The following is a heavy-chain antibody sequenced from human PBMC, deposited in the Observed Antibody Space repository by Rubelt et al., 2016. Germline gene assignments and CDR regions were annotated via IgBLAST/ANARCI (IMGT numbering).Heavy chain of an antibody. Sequence: EVQLVESGGGLVQPGGSLRLSCVASGFTFSSYAMNWVRQAPGEGLEWVSAISGGGGGTYYADSVKGRFTISRDNSKNTLYRQMNSRRAEDTAVYYCAREATVAGTDDAFDIWGQGTMVTVSS. V-gene: IGHV3-23*04. J-gene: IGHJ3*02. CDR2: ISGGGGGT. CDR1: GFTFSSYA. D-gene: IGHD6-19*01. CDR3: AREATVAGTDDAFDI.